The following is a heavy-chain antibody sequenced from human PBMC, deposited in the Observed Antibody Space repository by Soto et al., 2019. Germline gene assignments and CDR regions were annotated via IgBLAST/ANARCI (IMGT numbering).Heavy chain of an antibody. V-gene: IGHV4-59*01. CDR3: AREVPYYYDSSGYVGGKYYYYGMDV. Sequence: TSETLSLTCTVSGGSISSYYWSWIRQPPGKGLEWIGYIYYSGSTNYNPSLKSRVTISVDTSKNQFSLKLSSVTAADTAVYYCAREVPYYYDSSGYVGGKYYYYGMDVWGQGTTVTVSS. J-gene: IGHJ6*02. CDR1: GGSISSYY. CDR2: IYYSGST. D-gene: IGHD3-22*01.